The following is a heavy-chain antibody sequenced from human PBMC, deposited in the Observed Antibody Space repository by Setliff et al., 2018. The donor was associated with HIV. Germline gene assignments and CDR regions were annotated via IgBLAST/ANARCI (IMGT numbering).Heavy chain of an antibody. CDR1: GVSTISSSSSHY. CDR3: ARDHNSGTLHAFDL. CDR2: ISYNEYT. Sequence: SETLSLTCIVSGVSTISSSSSHYWSWIRQPPGEGLEWIGHISYNEYTNYNPSLKGRVTISLDTSKKHFSLDLYSVTAADTAVYYCARDHNSGTLHAFDLWGQGTKVTVSS. D-gene: IGHD1-26*01. J-gene: IGHJ3*01. V-gene: IGHV4-61*03.